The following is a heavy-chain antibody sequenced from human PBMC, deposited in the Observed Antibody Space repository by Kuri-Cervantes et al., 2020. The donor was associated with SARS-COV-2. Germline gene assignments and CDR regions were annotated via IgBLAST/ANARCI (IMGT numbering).Heavy chain of an antibody. CDR2: ISYDGSNK. CDR1: GFTFSSYA. CDR3: AREGIAAAPKDY. V-gene: IGHV3-30-3*01. J-gene: IGHJ4*02. D-gene: IGHD6-13*01. Sequence: GGSLRLSCAASGFTFSSYAMHWVRQAPGKGLEWVAVISYDGSNKYYADSVKGRFTISRDNSKNTLYLQMNSLRAEDTAVYYCAREGIAAAPKDYWGQGTLVTVSS.